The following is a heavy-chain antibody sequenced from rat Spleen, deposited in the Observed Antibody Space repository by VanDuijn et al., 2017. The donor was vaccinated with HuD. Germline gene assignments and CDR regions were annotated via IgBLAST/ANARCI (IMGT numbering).Heavy chain of an antibody. CDR2: IASGGHT. D-gene: IGHD1-11*01. CDR3: TRENGGLPVAY. CDR1: GFSLTSYN. J-gene: IGHJ2*01. V-gene: IGHV2-30*01. Sequence: QVQLKESGPGLVQPSQTLSLTCTVSGFSLTSYNVHWVRQPPGKGLEWIATIASGGHTYYNSALKSRLSISRDTSKSQVFLKMSGLQTEDTGTYDLTRENGGLPVAYWGQGVMVTVSS.